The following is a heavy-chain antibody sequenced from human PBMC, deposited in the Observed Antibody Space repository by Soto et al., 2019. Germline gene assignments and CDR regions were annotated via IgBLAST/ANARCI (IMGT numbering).Heavy chain of an antibody. D-gene: IGHD3-16*02. CDR2: LDWEDDS. Sequence: SGPTLVNPTQTLTLTCTFSGFSLNTRGVSVSWVRQSPGKALEWLALLDWEDDSYFSTSLKTGLSVSGDPSKKQVVLTMTNVDTVDKGTYFCASVVGYGRFINFYFANWCPENLVTVS. CDR1: GFSLNTRGVS. CDR3: ASVVGYGRFINFYFAN. J-gene: IGHJ4*02. V-gene: IGHV2-70*20.